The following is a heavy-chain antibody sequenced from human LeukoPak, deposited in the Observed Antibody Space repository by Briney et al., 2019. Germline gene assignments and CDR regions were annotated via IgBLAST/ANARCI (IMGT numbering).Heavy chain of an antibody. CDR3: ARGSASNWPVDY. CDR1: GGSFSSYA. J-gene: IGHJ4*02. CDR2: IVPVFGTA. V-gene: IGHV1-69*01. Sequence: SVKVSCKASGGSFSSYAISWVRQAPGQGLEWMGGIVPVFGTANYAQKFQGRLTITADDSTTTAYMELSSLRSDDTAVYYCARGSASNWPVDYWGQGTLVTVSS. D-gene: IGHD6-13*01.